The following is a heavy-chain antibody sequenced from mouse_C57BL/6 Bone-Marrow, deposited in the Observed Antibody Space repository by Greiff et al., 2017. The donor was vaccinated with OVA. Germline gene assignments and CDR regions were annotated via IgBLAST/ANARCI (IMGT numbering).Heavy chain of an antibody. V-gene: IGHV7-1*01. CDR1: GFTFRDFY. Sequence: EVKVVESGGGLVQSGRSLRLSCATSGFTFRDFYMEWVRQAPGKGLEWIAASRNKANDYTTEYSASVKGRFIVSRDTSQSILYLQMNALRAEDTAIYYCARDDGYGGTWFAYWGQGTLVTVSA. J-gene: IGHJ3*01. CDR3: ARDDGYGGTWFAY. D-gene: IGHD2-2*01. CDR2: SRNKANDYTT.